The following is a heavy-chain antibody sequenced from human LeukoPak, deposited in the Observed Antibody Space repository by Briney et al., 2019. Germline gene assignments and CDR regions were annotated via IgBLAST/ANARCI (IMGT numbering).Heavy chain of an antibody. V-gene: IGHV1-69*05. CDR1: GGTFSSYA. D-gene: IGHD3-9*01. Sequence: SVKVSCKASGGTFSSYAISWVRRAPGQGLEWMGGIIPIFGTANYAQKFQGRVTITTDESTSTAYMELSSLRSEDTAVYYCATGPTYYDILTGYYPTYFDYWGQGTLVTVSS. J-gene: IGHJ4*02. CDR3: ATGPTYYDILTGYYPTYFDY. CDR2: IIPIFGTA.